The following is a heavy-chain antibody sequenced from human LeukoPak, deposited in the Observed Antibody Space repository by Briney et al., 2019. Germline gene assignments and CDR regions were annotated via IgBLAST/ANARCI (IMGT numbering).Heavy chain of an antibody. J-gene: IGHJ4*02. Sequence: PSETLSLTCTVSGGSISSGDYYWSWIRQPPGKGLEWIGYIYYSGSTYYNPSLKSRVSISVDTSKNQFSLKLSSVTAADTAVYYWARGFRGRCFPVICFWGQGALVTVSS. V-gene: IGHV4-30-4*01. CDR3: ARGFRGRCFPVICF. D-gene: IGHD3-22*01. CDR2: IYYSGST. CDR1: GGSISSGDYY.